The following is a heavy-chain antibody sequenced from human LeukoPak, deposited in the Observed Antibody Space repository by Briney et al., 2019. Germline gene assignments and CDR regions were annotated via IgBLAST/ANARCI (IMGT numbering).Heavy chain of an antibody. J-gene: IGHJ1*01. CDR1: GGSITSGLYY. CDR2: IYSSGGT. D-gene: IGHD3-16*01. V-gene: IGHV4-61*02. CDR3: ARSGKAPSRFGEIALGRTAEYFQR. Sequence: SETLSLTYTVSGGSITSGLYYWSWLRQPAGKGLEWIGRIYSSGGTSYHPSLTSRVTISVDTSKNQFSLKLSTETAADTAVSYCARSGKAPSRFGEIALGRTAEYFQRWGQGTLVTVSS.